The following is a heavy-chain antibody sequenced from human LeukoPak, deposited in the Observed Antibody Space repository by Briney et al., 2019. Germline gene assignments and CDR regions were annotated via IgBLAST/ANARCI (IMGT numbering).Heavy chain of an antibody. CDR1: GGTFSSYA. J-gene: IGHJ6*02. D-gene: IGHD3-22*01. Sequence: SVKVSCKASGGTFSSYAISWVRQAPGQGLEWMGGIIPIFGTANYAQKFQGKVTITADESTSTAYMELSSLRSEDTAVYYCATKYYYYDSSGYYPYYYYGMDVWGQGTTVTVSS. V-gene: IGHV1-69*13. CDR3: ATKYYYYDSSGYYPYYYYGMDV. CDR2: IIPIFGTA.